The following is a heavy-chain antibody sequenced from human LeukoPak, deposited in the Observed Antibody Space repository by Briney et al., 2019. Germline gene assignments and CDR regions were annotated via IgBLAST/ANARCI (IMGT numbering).Heavy chain of an antibody. J-gene: IGHJ6*04. CDR2: MSYSGST. V-gene: IGHV4-30-4*01. D-gene: IGHD6-13*01. CDR1: GGSISSSGYY. CDR3: TSAPISAAGFSFYFYGMDV. Sequence: SQTLSLTCSVSGGSISSSGYYWNWIRQPPGRGLEWIGSMSYSGSTFYSPSLKSRVSMSLDKSKSLFSLRVSSARAADRAVYYCTSAPISAAGFSFYFYGMDVWGKGTTVTVSS.